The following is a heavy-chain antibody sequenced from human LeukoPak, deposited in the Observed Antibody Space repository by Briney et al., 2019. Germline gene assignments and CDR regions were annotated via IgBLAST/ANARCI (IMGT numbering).Heavy chain of an antibody. D-gene: IGHD3-10*02. V-gene: IGHV1-24*01. J-gene: IGHJ3*02. CDR1: GYTLTELS. CDR2: FDPEDGET. CDR3: ATDLGSGSFRVGAFDI. Sequence: ASVKVSCKVSGYTLTELSMHWVRQAPGKGLEWMGGFDPEDGETIYAQKFQGRVTMTEDTSTDTAYMGLSSLRSEDTAVYYCATDLGSGSFRVGAFDIWGQGTMVTVPS.